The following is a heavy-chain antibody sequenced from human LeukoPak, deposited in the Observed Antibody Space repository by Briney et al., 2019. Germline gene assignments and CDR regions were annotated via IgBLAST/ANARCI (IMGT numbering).Heavy chain of an antibody. CDR1: GFTFSSYA. D-gene: IGHD1-26*01. Sequence: GGSLRLSCAASGFTFSSYAMNWVRQAPGKGLEWVSIITGNGRDTYYPDSVKGRFTISRDNSKNTLFLQMNSLRAGDTAVYYCASSGSYPLRFFDYWGQGTLVTVSS. CDR3: ASSGSYPLRFFDY. V-gene: IGHV3-23*01. CDR2: ITGNGRDT. J-gene: IGHJ4*02.